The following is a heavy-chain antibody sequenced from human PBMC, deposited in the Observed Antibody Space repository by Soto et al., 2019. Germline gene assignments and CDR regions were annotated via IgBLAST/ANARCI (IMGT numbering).Heavy chain of an antibody. CDR2: VSPYNDDT. CDR1: GYSFSSYG. D-gene: IGHD3-22*01. J-gene: IGHJ6*02. Sequence: GASVKVSCKASGYSFSSYGVNWVRQAPGQGLEWLGWVSPYNDDTKYSQKLQGRVTLTTDTSSRTAYMTLRSLRSDDTAVYFCARGGYYDSSGSRNYHYYGMDVWGQGTTVTV. V-gene: IGHV1-18*01. CDR3: ARGGYYDSSGSRNYHYYGMDV.